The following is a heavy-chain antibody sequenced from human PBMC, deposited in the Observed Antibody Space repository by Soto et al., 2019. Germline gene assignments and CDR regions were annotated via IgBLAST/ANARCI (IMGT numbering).Heavy chain of an antibody. CDR3: AKGQYISSWYGLHYYDYVMDV. CDR1: KCTFSSNG. V-gene: IGHV3-30*18. CDR2: ISYDGSNK. D-gene: IGHD6-13*01. J-gene: IGHJ6*02. Sequence: LRRLYRARKCTFSSNGVHLVRRGISKGMKWVAVISYDGSNKYYADSVKGRFTISRDNSKNTLYLQMNSLRAEDTAVYYCAKGQYISSWYGLHYYDYVMDVWGQGTTVTV.